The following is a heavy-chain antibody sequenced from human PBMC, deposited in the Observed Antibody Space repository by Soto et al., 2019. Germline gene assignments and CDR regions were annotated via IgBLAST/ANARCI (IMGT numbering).Heavy chain of an antibody. CDR1: GGSFSGYY. CDR3: ARAWINDNRGNSLAFDI. J-gene: IGHJ3*02. V-gene: IGHV4-34*01. D-gene: IGHD5-12*01. CDR2: INHSGST. Sequence: PSETLSLTCAVYGGSFSGYYRSWIRQPPGKGLEWIGEINHSGSTNYNPSLKRRVTISVDTSKNQFSLKLSSVTAADTAVYSCARAWINDNRGNSLAFDIWGQGTMVTVS.